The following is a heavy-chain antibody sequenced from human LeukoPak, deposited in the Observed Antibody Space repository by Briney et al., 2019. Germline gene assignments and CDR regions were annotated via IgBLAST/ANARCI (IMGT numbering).Heavy chain of an antibody. CDR2: IIPILGIA. Sequence: SVKVSCKASGYTFTSYGISWVRQAPGQGLEWMGRIIPILGIANYAQKFQGRVTITADKSTSTAYMELSSLRSEDTAVYYCARGNGDYYYGMDVWGQGTTVTVSS. CDR1: GYTFTSYG. D-gene: IGHD4-17*01. J-gene: IGHJ6*02. V-gene: IGHV1-69*04. CDR3: ARGNGDYYYGMDV.